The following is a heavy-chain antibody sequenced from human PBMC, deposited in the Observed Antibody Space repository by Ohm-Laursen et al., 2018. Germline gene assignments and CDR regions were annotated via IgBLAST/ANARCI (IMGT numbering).Heavy chain of an antibody. J-gene: IGHJ6*02. V-gene: IGHV1-8*01. CDR2: MNPNSGNT. Sequence: GASVKVSCKASGYTFTSYDINWVRQATGQGLEWMGWMNPNSGNTGYAQKFQGRVTMTRNTSISTAYMELSSLRSEDTAVYYCARVYCSSTSCYRLGSGYYYYGMDVWGQGTTVTVSS. CDR3: ARVYCSSTSCYRLGSGYYYYGMDV. D-gene: IGHD2-2*01. CDR1: GYTFTSYD.